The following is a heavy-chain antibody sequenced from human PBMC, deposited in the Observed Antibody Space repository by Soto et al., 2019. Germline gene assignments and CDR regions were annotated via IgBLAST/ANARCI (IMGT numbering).Heavy chain of an antibody. J-gene: IGHJ4*02. Sequence: PSETLSLTCTVSGGSISSYYWSWIRQSPGKGLEWIGYIYYSGSTDYNPSLKSRVTISVDTSKNQFSLKLRSVTAADTAVYYCARASGVGVMGSIGPIDYWGQGTLVTVSS. CDR2: IYYSGST. V-gene: IGHV4-59*01. D-gene: IGHD3-16*01. CDR3: ARASGVGVMGSIGPIDY. CDR1: GGSISSYY.